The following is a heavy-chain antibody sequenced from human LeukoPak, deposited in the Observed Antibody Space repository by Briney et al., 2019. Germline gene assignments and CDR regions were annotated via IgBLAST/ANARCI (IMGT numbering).Heavy chain of an antibody. D-gene: IGHD1-1*01. CDR3: ATYMLRDNGNVHTFDS. J-gene: IGHJ4*02. CDR2: IIPIFGTA. CDR1: GGTFITYT. V-gene: IGHV1-69*05. Sequence: GASVTVSCKASGGTFITYTINWVRQAPGQGLEWMGGIIPIFGTANYAQKFQGRITITTDDSTSTAYMELSSLRSEDTAVYYCATYMLRDNGNVHTFDSWGQGTLVTVSS.